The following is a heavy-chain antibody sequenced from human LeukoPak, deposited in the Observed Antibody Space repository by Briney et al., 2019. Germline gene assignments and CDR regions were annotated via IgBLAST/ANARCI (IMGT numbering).Heavy chain of an antibody. D-gene: IGHD3-9*01. CDR2: IYGGGTT. V-gene: IGHV3-53*01. CDR3: ARGYDILTAYSD. CDR1: GFSVSSYY. J-gene: IGHJ4*02. Sequence: GGSLRLSCAASGFSVSSYYMSWVRQAPGKGLEWVSAIYGGGTTYYADSVKGRFTISRDNSKNTVYLQMNSLRAEDTALYYCARGYDILTAYSDWGQGTLVTVSS.